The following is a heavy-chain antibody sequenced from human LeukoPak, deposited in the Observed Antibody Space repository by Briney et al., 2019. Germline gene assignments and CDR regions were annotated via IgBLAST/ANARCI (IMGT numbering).Heavy chain of an antibody. CDR3: ASVVRGVILPPDYYYYYMDV. V-gene: IGHV1-69*10. CDR2: IIPILGIA. D-gene: IGHD3-10*01. Sequence: GASVKVSCKASGGTFSSYAISWVRQAPGQGLEWMGRIIPILGIANYAQKFQGRVTITADKSTSTAYMELSSLRSEDTAVYYCASVVRGVILPPDYYYYYMDVWGKGTTVTVSS. CDR1: GGTFSSYA. J-gene: IGHJ6*03.